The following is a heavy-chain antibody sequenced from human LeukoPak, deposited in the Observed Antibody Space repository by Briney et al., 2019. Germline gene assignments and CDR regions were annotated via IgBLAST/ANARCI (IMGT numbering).Heavy chain of an antibody. CDR3: ARINVDTAMVGPWYFDY. CDR1: GYTFTGYF. V-gene: IGHV1-69*02. J-gene: IGHJ4*02. D-gene: IGHD5-18*01. Sequence: SVKVSCKASGYTFTGYFMHWVRQAPGQGLEWMGRIIPILGIANYAQKFQGRVTITADKSTSTAYMELSSLRSEDTAVYYCARINVDTAMVGPWYFDYWGQGTLVTVSS. CDR2: IIPILGIA.